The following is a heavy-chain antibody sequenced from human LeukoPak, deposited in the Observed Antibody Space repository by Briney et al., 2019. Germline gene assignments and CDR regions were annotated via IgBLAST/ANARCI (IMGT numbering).Heavy chain of an antibody. J-gene: IGHJ4*02. V-gene: IGHV3-48*01. CDR2: ISASSGRI. D-gene: IGHD2-21*02. CDR1: GLSFSRYN. Sequence: PGGSLRLSCAASGLSFSRYNMNWVRQAPGKGPEWISYISASSGRIYYADSVKGRFTIPRDNSKNTLYLQMNSLRAEDTAVYYCATRGDREGFDYWGQGTLVTVSS. CDR3: ATRGDREGFDY.